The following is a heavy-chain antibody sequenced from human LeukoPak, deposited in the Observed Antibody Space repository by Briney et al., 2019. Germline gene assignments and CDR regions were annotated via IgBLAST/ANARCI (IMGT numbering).Heavy chain of an antibody. CDR1: GGSISSYY. V-gene: IGHV4-4*07. Sequence: SETLSLTCTVSGGSISSYYWSWIRQPAGKGLEWIGRIYTSGSTNYNPSLKSRVTMSVDTSKNQFSLKLSSVTAADTAVYYCASLLRPYYYYGMDVWGQGTTVTVSS. J-gene: IGHJ6*02. D-gene: IGHD4-17*01. CDR3: ASLLRPYYYYGMDV. CDR2: IYTSGST.